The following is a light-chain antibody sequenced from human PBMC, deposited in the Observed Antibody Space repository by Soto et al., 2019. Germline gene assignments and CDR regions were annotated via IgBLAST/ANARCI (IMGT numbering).Light chain of an antibody. CDR2: GAS. Sequence: EIVLTQSPGTLSLSPGERATLSCRASQSVSSSYLAWYQQKPGQAPRLLIYGASSRATGILDRFSGSGSGTAFTLTISRLEPEDFAVYYCQQYGSSPLTFGGGTKVEIK. V-gene: IGKV3-20*01. J-gene: IGKJ4*01. CDR3: QQYGSSPLT. CDR1: QSVSSSY.